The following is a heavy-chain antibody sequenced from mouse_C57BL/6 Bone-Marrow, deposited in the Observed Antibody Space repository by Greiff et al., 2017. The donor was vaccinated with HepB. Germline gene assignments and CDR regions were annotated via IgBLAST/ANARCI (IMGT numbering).Heavy chain of an antibody. J-gene: IGHJ3*01. D-gene: IGHD1-1*01. CDR1: GFTFSSYA. CDR3: TRVLRPAWFAY. V-gene: IGHV5-9-1*02. Sequence: EVHLVESGEGLVKPGGSLKLSCAASGFTFSSYAMSWVRQTPEKRLEWVAYISSGGDYIYYADTVKGRFTISRDNARNTLYLQMSSLKSEDTAMYYCTRVLRPAWFAYWGQGTLVTVSA. CDR2: ISSGGDYI.